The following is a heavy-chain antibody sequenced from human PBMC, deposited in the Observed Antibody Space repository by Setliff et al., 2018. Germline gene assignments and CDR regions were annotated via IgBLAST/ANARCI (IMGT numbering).Heavy chain of an antibody. Sequence: HPGGSLRLSCAASAFTFKNYWMSWVRQAPGKGLEWVANIKGDGSEKFYLDSVKGRFTISRDNAKNSLYLQMNSLRAEDTAVYYCARDRISRYYDSGAHAFDMWGQGTMVTVSS. V-gene: IGHV3-7*03. CDR1: AFTFKNYW. CDR2: IKGDGSEK. D-gene: IGHD3-22*01. CDR3: ARDRISRYYDSGAHAFDM. J-gene: IGHJ3*02.